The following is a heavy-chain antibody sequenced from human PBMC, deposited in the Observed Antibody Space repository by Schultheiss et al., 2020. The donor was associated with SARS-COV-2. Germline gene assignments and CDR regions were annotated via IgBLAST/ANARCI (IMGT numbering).Heavy chain of an antibody. D-gene: IGHD3-10*01. J-gene: IGHJ4*02. CDR2: INWNGGST. CDR1: GFTFDDYG. CDR3: ARDLAGDNYFDY. Sequence: GGSLRLSCAASGFTFDDYGMSWVRQAPGKGLEWVSGINWNGGSTGYADSVKGRFTISRDNAKNSLYLQMNSLRAEDTALYHCARDLAGDNYFDYWGQGTLVTVSS. V-gene: IGHV3-20*01.